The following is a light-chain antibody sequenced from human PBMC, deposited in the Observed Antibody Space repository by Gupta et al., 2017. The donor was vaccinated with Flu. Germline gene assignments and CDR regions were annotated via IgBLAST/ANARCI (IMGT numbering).Light chain of an antibody. V-gene: IGLV3-21*02. J-gene: IGLJ1*01. CDR2: DDS. CDR3: QVWDFGSDEYV. CDR1: HIGSKS. Sequence: SYLLTQPPSVSVAPGQTARITRGGNHIGSKSVHWYQQKPGQAPVLVVYDDSGRPSGIPERFSGSNPGNTATLTISGVEAGDEADYYCQVWDFGSDEYVFGTGTKVTVL.